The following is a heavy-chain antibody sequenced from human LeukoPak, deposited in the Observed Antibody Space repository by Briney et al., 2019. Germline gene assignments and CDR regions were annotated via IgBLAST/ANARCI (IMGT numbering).Heavy chain of an antibody. CDR3: AREGTIVVGDVFDL. CDR1: GFTFSSYT. V-gene: IGHV3-21*01. J-gene: IGHJ3*01. CDR2: ISGSSYYI. D-gene: IGHD2-15*01. Sequence: GGSLRLSCAASGFTFSSYTINWVRQAPGKGLEWVSSISGSSYYIYYADSVKGRFTISRDNAKNSLYLQMNSLRAEDTAVYYCAREGTIVVGDVFDLWGQGTMVTVSS.